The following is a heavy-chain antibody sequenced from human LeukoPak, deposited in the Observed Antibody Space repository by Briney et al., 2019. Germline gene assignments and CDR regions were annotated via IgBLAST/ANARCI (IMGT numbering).Heavy chain of an antibody. CDR3: ARDRGGSYSAIDY. CDR1: GFTFSTWW. Sequence: GGSLRLSCAASGFTFSTWWMGWVRQAPGKGLEWVAVIWYDGSNKYYADSVKGRFTISRDNAKNSLYLQMNSLRAEDTAVYYCARDRGGSYSAIDYWGQGTLVTVSS. V-gene: IGHV3-33*07. CDR2: IWYDGSNK. J-gene: IGHJ4*02. D-gene: IGHD1-26*01.